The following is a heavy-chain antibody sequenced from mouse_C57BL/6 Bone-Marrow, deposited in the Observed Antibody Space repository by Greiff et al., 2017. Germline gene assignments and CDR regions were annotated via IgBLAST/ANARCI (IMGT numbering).Heavy chain of an antibody. V-gene: IGHV3-6*01. Sequence: VQLQQSGPGLVKPSQSLSLTCSVTGYSITSGYYWNWIRQFPGNKLEWMGYVSYDGSNNYNPSLKNRISITRDTSKNQFFLKLNSMTTEDTATYYCARFPPYGYDRDYYAMDYWGQGTSVTVSS. CDR3: ARFPPYGYDRDYYAMDY. J-gene: IGHJ4*01. CDR2: VSYDGSN. CDR1: GYSITSGYY. D-gene: IGHD2-2*01.